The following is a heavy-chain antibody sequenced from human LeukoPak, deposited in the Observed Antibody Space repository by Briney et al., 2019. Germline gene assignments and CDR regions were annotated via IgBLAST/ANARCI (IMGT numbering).Heavy chain of an antibody. Sequence: PSETLSLTCTVSGASISSYYWSWIRQPPGKGLEWIGHMYYSGNTNYNPSLKSRVTISVDTSKNQFSLKLSSVTAADTAVYYCARHGNYYDSSGYNYYFDYWGQGTLGTVSS. D-gene: IGHD3-22*01. V-gene: IGHV4-59*08. CDR1: GASISSYY. CDR3: ARHGNYYDSSGYNYYFDY. J-gene: IGHJ4*02. CDR2: MYYSGNT.